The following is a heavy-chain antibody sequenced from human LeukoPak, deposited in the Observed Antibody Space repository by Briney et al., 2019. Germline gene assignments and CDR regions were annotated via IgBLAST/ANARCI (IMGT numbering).Heavy chain of an antibody. V-gene: IGHV3-21*01. D-gene: IGHD3-3*01. J-gene: IGHJ6*02. CDR1: GFTFSSYS. Sequence: PGGSLRLSCAASGFTFSSYSMNWVRQAPGKGLEWVSSISSSSSYMYYADSVKGRFTISRDNAKNSLYLQMNSLRAEDTAVYYCATGVVNRVDVWGRGTTVTVSS. CDR3: ATGVVNRVDV. CDR2: ISSSSSYM.